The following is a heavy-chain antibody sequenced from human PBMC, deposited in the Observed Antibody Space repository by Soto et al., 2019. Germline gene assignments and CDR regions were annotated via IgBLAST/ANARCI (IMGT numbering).Heavy chain of an antibody. Sequence: QVQLVESGGGVVQPGTSLRLSCAASGFTFSSYAMHWVRQAPGKGLEWVAVISYDGSDKYYADSVKGRFTISGDNSKTALSLQMNSLRAEDTAVYYCAKIRSWDATDYWGQGTLVTVSS. CDR3: AKIRSWDATDY. D-gene: IGHD1-26*01. CDR1: GFTFSSYA. V-gene: IGHV3-30*18. CDR2: ISYDGSDK. J-gene: IGHJ4*02.